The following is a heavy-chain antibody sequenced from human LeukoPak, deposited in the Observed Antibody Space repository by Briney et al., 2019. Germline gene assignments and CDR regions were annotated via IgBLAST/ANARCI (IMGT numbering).Heavy chain of an antibody. Sequence: SETLSLTCTVSGGSISSSSYYWGWIRQPPGKGLEWIGSIYYIGSTYYNPSLKSRVTISVDTSKNQFSLKLSSVTAADTAVYYCARHGGVRYCSSTSCYLPDFDYWGQGTLVTVSS. CDR3: ARHGGVRYCSSTSCYLPDFDY. V-gene: IGHV4-39*01. D-gene: IGHD2-2*01. CDR1: GGSISSSSYY. J-gene: IGHJ4*02. CDR2: IYYIGST.